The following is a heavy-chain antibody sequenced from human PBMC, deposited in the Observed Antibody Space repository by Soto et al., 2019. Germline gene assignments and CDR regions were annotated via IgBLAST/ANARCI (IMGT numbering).Heavy chain of an antibody. Sequence: GGSLRLSCAASGFTFSSYSMNWVRQAPGKGLEWVSSISSSSSYIYYADSVKGRFTTSRDNAKNSLYLQMNSLRAEDTAVYYCARDYPAANAYYYYGMDVWGQGTTVTVSS. CDR3: ARDYPAANAYYYYGMDV. CDR1: GFTFSSYS. D-gene: IGHD2-2*01. V-gene: IGHV3-21*01. J-gene: IGHJ6*02. CDR2: ISSSSSYI.